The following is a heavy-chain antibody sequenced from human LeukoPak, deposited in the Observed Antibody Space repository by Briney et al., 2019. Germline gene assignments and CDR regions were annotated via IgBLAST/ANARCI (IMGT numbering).Heavy chain of an antibody. CDR2: IYTSGST. CDR1: GGSISSGSYY. Sequence: SETLSLTCTVSGGSISSGSYYWSWIRQPAGKGLEWIGRIYTSGSTNYNPSLKSRVTIPVDTSKNQFSLKLSSVTAADTAVCYCAGTYYYDSSGDHDAFDIWGQGTMVTVSS. V-gene: IGHV4-61*02. J-gene: IGHJ3*02. D-gene: IGHD3-22*01. CDR3: AGTYYYDSSGDHDAFDI.